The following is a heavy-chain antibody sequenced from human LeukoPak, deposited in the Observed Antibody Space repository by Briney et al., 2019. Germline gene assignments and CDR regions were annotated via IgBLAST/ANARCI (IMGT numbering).Heavy chain of an antibody. CDR3: AKSVGIQLWLRVDY. Sequence: GGSLRLSCAASGFTFSSYAMSWVRQAPGKGLEWVSDISGSGGSTYYADSVKGRFTISRDNSKNTLYLQMNSLRAEDTAVYYCAKSVGIQLWLRVDYWGQGTLVTVSS. D-gene: IGHD5-18*01. V-gene: IGHV3-23*01. CDR2: ISGSGGST. CDR1: GFTFSSYA. J-gene: IGHJ4*02.